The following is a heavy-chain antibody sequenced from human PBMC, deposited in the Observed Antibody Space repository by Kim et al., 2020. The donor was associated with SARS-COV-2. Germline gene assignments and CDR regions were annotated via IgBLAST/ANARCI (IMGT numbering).Heavy chain of an antibody. D-gene: IGHD3-3*01. CDR1: GYTFSSYA. CDR3: KKELALFSDY. V-gene: IGHV3-23*01. J-gene: IGHJ4*02. CDR2: TSVSGSNK. Sequence: GGSLRLSCTASGYTFSSYAMSWVRQAPGRGLEWVSSTSVSGSNKYYSDSLKRRLTISRDNSKKTQYLEMHSLKVQDTAFYYCKKELALFSDYWGQGTLVTVSA.